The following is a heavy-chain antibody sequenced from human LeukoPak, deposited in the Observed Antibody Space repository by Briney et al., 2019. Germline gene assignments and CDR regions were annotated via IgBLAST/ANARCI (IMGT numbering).Heavy chain of an antibody. CDR3: ARDHIPYGSGCYGY. Sequence: ASVKVSCKASGYTFTGYYMHSVRQAPGQRVEWRGGFNPNSGGTNYAQKFPGRVTMTRDTSISTAYMELSRLRSDDTAVYYCARDHIPYGSGCYGYWGQGTLVTVSS. J-gene: IGHJ4*02. CDR1: GYTFTGYY. D-gene: IGHD3-10*01. CDR2: FNPNSGGT. V-gene: IGHV1-2*02.